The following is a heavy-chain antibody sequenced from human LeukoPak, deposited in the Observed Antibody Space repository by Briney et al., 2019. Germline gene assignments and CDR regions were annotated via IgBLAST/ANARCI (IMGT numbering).Heavy chain of an antibody. Sequence: PGRSLRLSCVASGFTFSSYAMHWVRQAPGEGLEWVAVISYDGSNKYYADSVKGRFAISRDNSKNTLYLQMNGLRAEDTAVYYCASAVIAAAGSSYFDYWGQGTLVTVS. V-gene: IGHV3-30*09. D-gene: IGHD6-13*01. J-gene: IGHJ4*02. CDR1: GFTFSSYA. CDR3: ASAVIAAAGSSYFDY. CDR2: ISYDGSNK.